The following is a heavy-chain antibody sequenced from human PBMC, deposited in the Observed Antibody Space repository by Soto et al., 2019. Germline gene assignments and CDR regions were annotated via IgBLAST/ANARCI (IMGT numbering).Heavy chain of an antibody. D-gene: IGHD3-22*01. J-gene: IGHJ4*02. V-gene: IGHV3-30*18. CDR1: GFNFDTYG. CDR3: AKEKYYYDSSGYYFDY. Sequence: GGSLRLSCAASGFNFDTYGMHWVRQAPGKGPEWVVVMSFDGSKTYHADSVKGRFTISRDNSKNTLYLQMNSLRAEDTAVYYCAKEKYYYDSSGYYFDYWGPGSLVTVSS. CDR2: MSFDGSKT.